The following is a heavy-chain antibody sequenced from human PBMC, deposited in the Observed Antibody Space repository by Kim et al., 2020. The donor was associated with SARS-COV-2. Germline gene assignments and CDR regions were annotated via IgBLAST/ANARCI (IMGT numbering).Heavy chain of an antibody. CDR1: GFTFSSYW. Sequence: GGSLRLSCAASGFTFSSYWMSWVRQAPGKGLEWVANINQDGSEKYYVDSVKGRFTISRDNAKNSLNLQMNSLRAVDTAVYYCATESLLRYFDWLFTPSYFDYWGQGPLVTVPS. CDR2: INQDGSEK. J-gene: IGHJ4*02. CDR3: ATESLLRYFDWLFTPSYFDY. V-gene: IGHV3-7*01. D-gene: IGHD3-9*01.